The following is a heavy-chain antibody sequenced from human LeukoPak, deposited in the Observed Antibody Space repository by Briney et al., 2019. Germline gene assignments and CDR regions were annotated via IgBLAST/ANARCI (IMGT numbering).Heavy chain of an antibody. V-gene: IGHV4-59*01. CDR3: ARVVGGDSSGYYPPPGWFDP. CDR2: IYYSGST. D-gene: IGHD3-22*01. Sequence: PSETLSLTCTVPGGSISSYYWSWIRQPPGKGLEWIGYIYYSGSTNYNPSLKSRVTISVDTSKNQFSLKLSSVTAADTAVYYCARVVGGDSSGYYPPPGWFDPWGQGTLVTVSS. CDR1: GGSISSYY. J-gene: IGHJ5*02.